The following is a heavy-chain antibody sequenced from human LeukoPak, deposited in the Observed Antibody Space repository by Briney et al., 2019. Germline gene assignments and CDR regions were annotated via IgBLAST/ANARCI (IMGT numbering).Heavy chain of an antibody. V-gene: IGHV1-3*01. CDR3: AREDYYDSSGYYF. D-gene: IGHD3-22*01. J-gene: IGHJ4*02. Sequence: ASVKVSCTASGFTFTSSAVHWVRQAPGQGMEGMGWINAGNGNTKYSQKFQGRVTITRDTSASTAYMELSSLRSEDTAVYYCAREDYYDSSGYYFWGQGTLVTVSS. CDR2: INAGNGNT. CDR1: GFTFTSSA.